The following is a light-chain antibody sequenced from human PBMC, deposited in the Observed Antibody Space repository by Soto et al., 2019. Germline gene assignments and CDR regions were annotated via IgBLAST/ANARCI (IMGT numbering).Light chain of an antibody. CDR1: QGISSY. V-gene: IGKV1-27*01. Sequence: DIQMTQSPSSLSASVGDRVTVTCRASQGISSYLAWYQQKPGKVPKLLIFAASTLQPGVPSRFSGSGSGTDFTLTIRSLQPEDVGTYYCQKDDSASSPTIGGGTKVEIK. CDR2: AAS. J-gene: IGKJ4*01. CDR3: QKDDSASSPT.